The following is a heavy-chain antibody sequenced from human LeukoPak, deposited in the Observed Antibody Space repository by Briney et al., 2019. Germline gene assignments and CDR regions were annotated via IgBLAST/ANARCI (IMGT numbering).Heavy chain of an antibody. J-gene: IGHJ3*02. V-gene: IGHV4-4*07. D-gene: IGHD3-9*01. CDR1: GGSISSYY. CDR3: VREGLRYFDWLSPLNAFDI. Sequence: SETLSLTCTVSGGSISSYYWSWIRQPAGKGLEWIGRIYTSGSTNYNPSLKSRVTMSVDTSKNQFSLKLSSVTAADTAVYYCVREGLRYFDWLSPLNAFDIWGQGTMVTVSS. CDR2: IYTSGST.